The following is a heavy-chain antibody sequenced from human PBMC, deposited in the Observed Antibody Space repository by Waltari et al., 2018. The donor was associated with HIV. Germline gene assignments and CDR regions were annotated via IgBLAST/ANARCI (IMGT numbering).Heavy chain of an antibody. V-gene: IGHV3-23*01. J-gene: IGHJ4*02. CDR2: SSGSGGST. CDR1: GFPFSSYA. CDR3: AKDEWGIAGYYFDY. Sequence: EVQLLESGVGLVQHGGSLSLSCAASGFPFSSYAMIWVRQAPGKGLEWVSASSGSGGSTYYADSVKGRFTISRDNSKNTLYLQMNSLRAEDTAVYYCAKDEWGIAGYYFDYWGQGTLVTVSS. D-gene: IGHD6-13*01.